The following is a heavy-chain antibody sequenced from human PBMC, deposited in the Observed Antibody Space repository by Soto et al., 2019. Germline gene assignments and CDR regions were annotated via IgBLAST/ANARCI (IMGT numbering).Heavy chain of an antibody. CDR2: ICGSGGTT. CDR3: AKNRVSSCYSTHDY. CDR1: GFTFSNYA. J-gene: IGHJ4*02. V-gene: IGHV3-23*01. Sequence: GGSLRLSCAASGFTFSNYAMSWVRQAPGKGLEWVSNICGSGGTTNYADSVKGRFTISRDDSKNTLYLQMNSLRAEDTAVYYCAKNRVSSCYSTHDYWGQGTLVTVSS. D-gene: IGHD2-15*01.